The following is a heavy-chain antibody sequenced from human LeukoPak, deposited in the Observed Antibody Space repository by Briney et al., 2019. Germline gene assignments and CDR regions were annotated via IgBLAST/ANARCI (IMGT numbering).Heavy chain of an antibody. Sequence: QTGGSLRLSCAASGFTFSSYEMNWVRQAPGKGLEWVSYISSSGSTIYYADSVKGRFTISRDNAKNSLYLQMNSLRAEDTAVYYCARAGWGSGWWGYYYMDVWGKGTTVTISS. CDR3: ARAGWGSGWWGYYYMDV. CDR2: ISSSGSTI. V-gene: IGHV3-48*03. J-gene: IGHJ6*03. D-gene: IGHD6-13*01. CDR1: GFTFSSYE.